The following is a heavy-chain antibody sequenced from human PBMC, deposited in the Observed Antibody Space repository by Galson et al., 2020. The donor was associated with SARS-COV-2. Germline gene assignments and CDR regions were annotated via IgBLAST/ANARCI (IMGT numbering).Heavy chain of an antibody. CDR2: IYYSGST. J-gene: IGHJ3*02. CDR3: ARAHPITIFGVVIIGAFDI. D-gene: IGHD3-3*01. V-gene: IGHV4-31*03. Sequence: ETSETLSLTCTVSGGSISSGGYYWSWIRQHPGKGLEWIGYIYYSGSTYYNPSLKSRVTISVDTSKNQFSLKLSSVTAADTAVYYCARAHPITIFGVVIIGAFDIWG. CDR1: GGSISSGGYY.